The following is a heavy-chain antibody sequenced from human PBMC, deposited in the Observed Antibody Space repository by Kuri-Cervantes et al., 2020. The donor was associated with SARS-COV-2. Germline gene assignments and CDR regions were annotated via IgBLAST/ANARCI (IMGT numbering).Heavy chain of an antibody. J-gene: IGHJ4*02. CDR2: VSYSGTT. Sequence: SETLSLTCTVSGDSVDSSTKYWTWLRQPPGKELEWIGYVSYSGTTNYNPSLKSRVTMSLDTSNNQFSLKLNSVTAADTAVYYCARDSPPPERPFYAYVLDSWGQGTLVTVSS. D-gene: IGHD2/OR15-2a*01. CDR3: ARDSPPPERPFYAYVLDS. V-gene: IGHV4-61*01. CDR1: GDSVDSSTKY.